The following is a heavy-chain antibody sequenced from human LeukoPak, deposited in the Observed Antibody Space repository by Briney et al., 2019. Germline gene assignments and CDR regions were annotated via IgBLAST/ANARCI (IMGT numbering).Heavy chain of an antibody. J-gene: IGHJ4*02. CDR1: GFSFSEHS. Sequence: GGSLRLSCAASGFSFSEHSMNWVRQAPGKGLEWVSNIRGSSSAMNYEDSVKGRFTISRDNAKNSLYLEMSSLRAEDTAVYYCARDRDWSFDYWGLGTLVSVSS. D-gene: IGHD3-9*01. V-gene: IGHV3-48*04. CDR2: IRGSSSAM. CDR3: ARDRDWSFDY.